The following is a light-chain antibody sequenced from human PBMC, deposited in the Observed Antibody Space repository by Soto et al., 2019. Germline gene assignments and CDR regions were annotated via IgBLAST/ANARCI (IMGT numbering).Light chain of an antibody. CDR2: GAT. J-gene: IGKJ5*01. Sequence: STQFPGTLTQPPVPRPTLSCRASQSVSSSYFAWYQQKPGQTPRLLIFGATSRATGVPDRISGSESGTDFTLTISRLEPDDFAVYYCQQYGSLPTFGQGTRVEIK. V-gene: IGKV3-20*01. CDR1: QSVSSSY. CDR3: QQYGSLPT.